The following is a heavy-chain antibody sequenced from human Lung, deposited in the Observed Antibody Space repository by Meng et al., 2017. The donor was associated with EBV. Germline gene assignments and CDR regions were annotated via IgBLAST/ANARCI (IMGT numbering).Heavy chain of an antibody. CDR1: GGSISSGGYS. D-gene: IGHD5-18*01. V-gene: IGHV4-30-2*01. CDR3: ARGGSDTAMVPYYFDY. J-gene: IGHJ4*02. Sequence: RGSGSGLVKPSQTLSLTCAVSGGSISSGGYSWSWIRQPPGKGLEWIGYIYHSGSTYYNPSLKSRVTISVDRSKNQFSLKLSSVTAADTAVYYCARGGSDTAMVPYYFDYWGQGTLVTVSS. CDR2: IYHSGST.